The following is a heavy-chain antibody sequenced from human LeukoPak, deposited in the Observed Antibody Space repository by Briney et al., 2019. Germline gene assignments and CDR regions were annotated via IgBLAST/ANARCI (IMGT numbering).Heavy chain of an antibody. CDR2: IYYSGST. V-gene: IGHV4-39*07. D-gene: IGHD3-10*01. CDR1: GGSTSSSSYY. CDR3: ARDGYYYDSGGVWYFDY. J-gene: IGHJ4*02. Sequence: KPSETLSLTCTVSGGSTSSSSYYWGWIRQPPGKGLEWIGGIYYSGSTYYNPSLKSRVTISVDTSKNQFSLKLSSVTAADTAVYYCARDGYYYDSGGVWYFDYWGQGTLVTVSS.